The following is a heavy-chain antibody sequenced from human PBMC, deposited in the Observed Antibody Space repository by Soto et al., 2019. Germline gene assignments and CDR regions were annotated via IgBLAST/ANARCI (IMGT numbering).Heavy chain of an antibody. Sequence: EVQLVESGGGLVQPGGSLRLSCAASGFTVSSNYMSWVRQAPGKGLEWVSVIYSGGSTYYADSVKGRFTISRHNSKNTLYLQMNSLRAEDTAVYYCARGGDFEGYFDCFPFDYWGQGPLVTVSS. D-gene: IGHD3-9*01. CDR1: GFTVSSNY. V-gene: IGHV3-53*04. J-gene: IGHJ4*02. CDR3: ARGGDFEGYFDCFPFDY. CDR2: IYSGGST.